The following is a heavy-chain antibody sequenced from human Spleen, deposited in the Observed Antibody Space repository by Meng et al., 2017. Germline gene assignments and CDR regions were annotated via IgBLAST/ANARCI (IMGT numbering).Heavy chain of an antibody. D-gene: IGHD3-10*01. CDR1: GYSFTTYW. CDR2: IYPGDSDT. V-gene: IGHV5-51*01. Sequence: KVSCKGSGYSFTTYWIGWVRQMPGKGLEWMGIIYPGDSDTRYSPSFQGQVTISADKSISTAYLQWSSLKASDTAMYYCARSATSGSLEYFQQWDQGTLVTVSS. CDR3: ARSATSGSLEYFQQ. J-gene: IGHJ1*01.